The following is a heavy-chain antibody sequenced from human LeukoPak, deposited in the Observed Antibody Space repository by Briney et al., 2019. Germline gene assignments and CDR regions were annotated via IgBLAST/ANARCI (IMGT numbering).Heavy chain of an antibody. CDR3: ARDKVTY. V-gene: IGHV3-7*01. Sequence: HGGSLRLSCAASGFTFSNYYMSWVRQAPGKGLEWVAHINKDGSEKYYVDSVKGRFTISRDNAKNSLYLQMNSLRVEDTAVYYCARDKVTYWGRGTLVTVSS. CDR2: INKDGSEK. CDR1: GFTFSNYY. J-gene: IGHJ4*02.